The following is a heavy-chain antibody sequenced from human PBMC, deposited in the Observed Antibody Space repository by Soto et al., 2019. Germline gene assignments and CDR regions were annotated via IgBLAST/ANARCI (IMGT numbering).Heavy chain of an antibody. CDR1: GFTFSSYA. J-gene: IGHJ6*02. D-gene: IGHD2-2*01. CDR2: ISYDGSNK. Sequence: GGSLRLSCAASGFTFSSYAMHWVRQAPGKGLEWVAVISYDGSNKYYADSVKGRFTISRDNSKNTLYLQMNSLRAEDTAVYYCASSPSTHYYYYYGMDVWGQGTTVTVSS. V-gene: IGHV3-30-3*01. CDR3: ASSPSTHYYYYYGMDV.